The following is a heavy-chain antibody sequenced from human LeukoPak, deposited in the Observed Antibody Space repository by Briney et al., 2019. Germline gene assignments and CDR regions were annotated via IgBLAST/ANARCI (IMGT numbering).Heavy chain of an antibody. CDR1: GFTFSSYS. V-gene: IGHV3-48*01. D-gene: IGHD3-3*01. CDR3: ARDLPPSGYDFWSGYYVSDAFDI. CDR2: ISSSSSTI. Sequence: GGSLRLSCAASGFTFSSYSMNWVRQAPGKGLEWVSYISSSSSTIYYADSVKGRFTISRDNAKNSLYLQMNSLRAEDTAVYYCARDLPPSGYDFWSGYYVSDAFDIWGQGTMVTVSS. J-gene: IGHJ3*02.